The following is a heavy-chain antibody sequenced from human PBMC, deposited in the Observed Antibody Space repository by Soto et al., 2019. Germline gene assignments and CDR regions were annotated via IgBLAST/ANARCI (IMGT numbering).Heavy chain of an antibody. V-gene: IGHV4-59*08. D-gene: IGHD4-17*01. CDR1: GGSISSYY. CDR2: IYYSGST. J-gene: IGHJ3*02. Sequence: QVQLQESGPGLVKPSETLSLTCTVSGGSISSYYWSWIRQPPGKGLEWIGYIYYSGSTNYNPSLKSRVTISVDTSKNQFSLKLSSVTAADTAVYYCVWGALYGDYGAFEIWGQGTMVTVSS. CDR3: VWGALYGDYGAFEI.